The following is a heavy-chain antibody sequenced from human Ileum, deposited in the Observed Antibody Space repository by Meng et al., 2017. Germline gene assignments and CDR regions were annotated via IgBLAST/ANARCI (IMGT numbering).Heavy chain of an antibody. CDR3: ARGTGDIRVGFDY. CDR2: IHHSGST. J-gene: IGHJ4*02. D-gene: IGHD7-27*01. V-gene: IGHV4-4*02. Sequence: QALPLASGPGLCEPSGTLSPAVTSSGPSIIGVNWWTWVRQTPGKGLEWIGEIHHSGSTNSIPSLKSRVTLSVDKSKNQFSLSMTSVTAADTAVYYCARGTGDIRVGFDYWGQGTLVTVSS. CDR1: GPSIIGVNW.